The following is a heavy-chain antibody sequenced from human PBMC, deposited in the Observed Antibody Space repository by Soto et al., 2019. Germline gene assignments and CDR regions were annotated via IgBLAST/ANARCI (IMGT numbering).Heavy chain of an antibody. CDR2: VHHSWGS. D-gene: IGHD3-10*01. CDR3: ARQGFGPLHGLVAV. V-gene: IGHV4-59*08. CDR1: GGSISSYY. Sequence: QVQLQESGPGLVKPSETLSLSCTVSGGSISSYYWSWFRQSPGKRMEWIGYVHHSWGSSYNPSLQRRVAISLDASRSQFSLKVTSVTATDTAVYYCARQGFGPLHGLVAVWGQGNTVTVSS. J-gene: IGHJ6*02.